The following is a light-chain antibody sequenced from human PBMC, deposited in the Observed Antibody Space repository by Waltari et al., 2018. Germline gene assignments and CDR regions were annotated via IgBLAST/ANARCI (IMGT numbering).Light chain of an antibody. V-gene: IGLV3-1*01. CDR3: QAWGSRPGV. CDR2: QNN. Sequence: SYELTLPPSLSVSPGQTASITCSGDTLRDKSVCWYQQKPGQTPVRVIYQNNKRPSGIPERFSGSNSGNTATLTISGTQAMDEADYYCQAWGSRPGVFGAGTKVTVL. J-gene: IGLJ1*01. CDR1: TLRDKS.